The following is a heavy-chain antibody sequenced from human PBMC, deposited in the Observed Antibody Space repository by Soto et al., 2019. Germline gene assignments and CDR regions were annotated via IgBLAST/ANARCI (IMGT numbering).Heavy chain of an antibody. J-gene: IGHJ4*02. V-gene: IGHV4-34*01. CDR1: GGSFSGYY. CDR2: INHSGST. Sequence: SETLSLTCAVYGGSFSGYYWSWIRQPPGKGLEWIGEINHSGSTNYNPSLKSRVTTSVDTSKNQFSLKLSSVTAADTAVYYCARGINGVVVAAHFDYWGQGTLVTVSS. D-gene: IGHD2-15*01. CDR3: ARGINGVVVAAHFDY.